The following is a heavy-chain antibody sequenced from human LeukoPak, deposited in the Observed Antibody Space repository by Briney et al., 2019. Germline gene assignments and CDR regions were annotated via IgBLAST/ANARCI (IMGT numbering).Heavy chain of an antibody. V-gene: IGHV1-2*02. D-gene: IGHD5-24*01. CDR1: AYTFTGYY. CDR3: ASLGGYMYGVAFDY. J-gene: IGHJ4*02. CDR2: INPNTGDT. Sequence: ASVKVSCKAPAYTFTGYYMHWVRQAPGQGLEWMGWINPNTGDTKYAQRVQGRVTMTRDTSITTAYMELNRLRSDDTAVYFCASLGGYMYGVAFDYWGQGALVTVSS.